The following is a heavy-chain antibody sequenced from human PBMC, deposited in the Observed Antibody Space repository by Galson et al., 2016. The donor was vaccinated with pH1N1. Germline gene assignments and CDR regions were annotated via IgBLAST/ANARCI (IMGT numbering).Heavy chain of an antibody. V-gene: IGHV3-21*01. CDR3: ARDRSGRGVGSSSYMDF. Sequence: SLRLSCAASGFIFTGYSMNWVRQAPGKGLEWVSSISDGSFHIYYAHSVKGRFSISRDNAKNSQFLPMNSLRPEVTALYYPARDRSGRGVGSSSYMDFWGQGTTVTVSS. J-gene: IGHJ6*02. CDR2: ISDGSFHI. CDR1: GFIFTGYS. D-gene: IGHD3-10*01.